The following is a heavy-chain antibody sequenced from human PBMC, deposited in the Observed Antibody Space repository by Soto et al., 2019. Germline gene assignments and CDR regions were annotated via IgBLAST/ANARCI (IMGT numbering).Heavy chain of an antibody. D-gene: IGHD4-4*01. Sequence: EVQLLESGGGLVQPGGSLRLSCAASGFTFSSYAMSWVRQAPGKGLEWVSAISGSGSSTYYADSVKGRFTISRDNSKNTLYLQMNSLRAEDTAVYYCAKGNTVYYYMDVWGKGTTVTVSS. J-gene: IGHJ6*03. V-gene: IGHV3-23*01. CDR2: ISGSGSST. CDR1: GFTFSSYA. CDR3: AKGNTVYYYMDV.